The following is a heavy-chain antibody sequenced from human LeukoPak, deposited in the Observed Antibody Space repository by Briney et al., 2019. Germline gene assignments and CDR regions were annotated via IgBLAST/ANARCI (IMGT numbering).Heavy chain of an antibody. J-gene: IGHJ3*02. CDR1: GGTFSSYA. D-gene: IGHD3-22*01. Sequence: SVKVSCKASGGTFSSYAISWVRQAPGQGLEWMGGIIPIFGTANYAQKCQGRVTITTDESTSTAYMELSSLRSEDTAVYYCARVYYYDSSGSFDAFDIWGQGTMVTVSS. CDR3: ARVYYYDSSGSFDAFDI. V-gene: IGHV1-69*05. CDR2: IIPIFGTA.